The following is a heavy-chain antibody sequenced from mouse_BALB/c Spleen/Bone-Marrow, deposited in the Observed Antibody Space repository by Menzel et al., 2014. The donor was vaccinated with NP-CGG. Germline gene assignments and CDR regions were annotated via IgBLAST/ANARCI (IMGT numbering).Heavy chain of an antibody. CDR2: INSDGGST. CDR1: EYEFPSHD. V-gene: IGHV5-2*01. J-gene: IGHJ3*01. CDR3: ARHGDYYGSSLFAY. D-gene: IGHD1-1*01. Sequence: EVKLMESGGGLVQPGESLKLSCESNEYEFPSHDMSWVRKTPEKRLELVAAINSDGGSTYYPDTMERRIIISRDNSKKTLYLQMSSLRSEDTAFYYCARHGDYYGSSLFAYWGQGTLVTVSA.